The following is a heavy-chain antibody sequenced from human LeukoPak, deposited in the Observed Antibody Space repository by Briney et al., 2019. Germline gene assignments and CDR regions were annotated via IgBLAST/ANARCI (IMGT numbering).Heavy chain of an antibody. Sequence: ASVKVSCKASGYTFTGYYMHWVRQAPGQGLEWMGWISAYNGNTNYAQKLQGRVTMTTDTSTSTAYMELRSLRSDDTAVYYCAGPRKYFQHWGQGTLVTVSS. CDR3: AGPRKYFQH. CDR1: GYTFTGYY. V-gene: IGHV1-18*04. J-gene: IGHJ1*01. CDR2: ISAYNGNT.